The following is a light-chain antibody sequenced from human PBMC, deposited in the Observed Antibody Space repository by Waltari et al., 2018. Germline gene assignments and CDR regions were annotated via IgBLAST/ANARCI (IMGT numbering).Light chain of an antibody. Sequence: AIHLTQSPSSLSASVGDRITITCRASQGISSALPWYQQKPGESPKLLIYDASSLQSGVPSRFSGSASGTDFTLTITSLQPEDFATYYCQQLHSYPITFGQGTRLEIK. CDR1: QGISSA. CDR3: QQLHSYPIT. CDR2: DAS. V-gene: IGKV1-13*02. J-gene: IGKJ5*01.